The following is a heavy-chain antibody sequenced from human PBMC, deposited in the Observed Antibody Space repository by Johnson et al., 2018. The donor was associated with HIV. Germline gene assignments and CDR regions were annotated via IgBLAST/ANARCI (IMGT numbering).Heavy chain of an antibody. D-gene: IGHD1-7*01. J-gene: IGHJ3*02. CDR3: ASGAQFGTVSHDAFDI. CDR2: IWYDGSNK. CDR1: GFTFSSYG. Sequence: QVQLVESGGGVVQPGRSLRLSCAASGFTFSSYGMHWVRQAPGKGLEWVAVIWYDGSNKYYADSVKGRFTISRENDKNSMHLQMNSLRAEDTAVYYCASGAQFGTVSHDAFDIWGQGTMVTVSS. V-gene: IGHV3-33*01.